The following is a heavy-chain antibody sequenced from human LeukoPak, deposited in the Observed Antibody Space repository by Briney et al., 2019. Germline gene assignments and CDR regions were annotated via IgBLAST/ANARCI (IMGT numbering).Heavy chain of an antibody. D-gene: IGHD2-21*02. V-gene: IGHV3-23*01. J-gene: IGHJ3*02. CDR3: AKDRPDCSGDCYRPVDAFDI. CDR2: ISGSGGST. Sequence: GGSLRLSCAASGFTFSSYAMSWVRQAPGKGLEWVSAISGSGGSTYYADSVKGRFTISRDNSKNTLYLQMNSLRAEDTAVYYCAKDRPDCSGDCYRPVDAFDIWGQGTMVTVSS. CDR1: GFTFSSYA.